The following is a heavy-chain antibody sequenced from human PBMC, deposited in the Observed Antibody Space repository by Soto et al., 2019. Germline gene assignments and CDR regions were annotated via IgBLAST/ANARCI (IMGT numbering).Heavy chain of an antibody. CDR2: ISGDNGDT. CDR1: GYTFTNYG. V-gene: IGHV1-18*01. D-gene: IGHD6-6*01. Sequence: QVQLVQSGAEVKKPGASVKVSCKASGYTFTNYGTSCVRQAPGQGLEYMGWISGDNGDTHYAQKVQGRVTMTTDTSTTTAYMELRSLRPDDTAVYYCVRGPSLGYVQYLGQGTLVTVSS. J-gene: IGHJ1*01. CDR3: VRGPSLGYVQY.